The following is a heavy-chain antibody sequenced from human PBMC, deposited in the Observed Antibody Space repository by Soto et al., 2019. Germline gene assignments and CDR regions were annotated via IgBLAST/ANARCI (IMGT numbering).Heavy chain of an antibody. CDR3: AGESIVVPAAAAFDC. CDR1: GFTFSDYP. D-gene: IGHD2-2*01. J-gene: IGHJ4*02. Sequence: QVQLVESGGGLVKPGGSLRLSCEASGFTFSDYPMTWIRQAPGKGLEWVSYISTSGDTIYYADSVKGRFTISRDNAKNSLSLQMHSLRDEDTGVYYCAGESIVVPAAAAFDCWGQGTLVTVSS. V-gene: IGHV3-11*01. CDR2: ISTSGDTI.